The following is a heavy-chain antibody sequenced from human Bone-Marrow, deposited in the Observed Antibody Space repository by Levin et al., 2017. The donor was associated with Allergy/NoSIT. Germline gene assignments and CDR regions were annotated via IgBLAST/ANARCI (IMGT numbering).Heavy chain of an antibody. J-gene: IGHJ1*01. CDR3: ANGSLSRNEVTGTGFFRD. V-gene: IGHV3-23*01. CDR1: GYTFSSHS. D-gene: IGHD2-21*02. CDR2: ITGTGSGT. Sequence: GGSLRLSCSMSGYTFSSHSMAWVRQAPGRGLEWVSIITGTGSGTHYADSVQGRFTISRDNSQSTLYLQMNSPKIEDTAVYYCANGSLSRNEVTGTGFFRDWGQGTPVTVSS.